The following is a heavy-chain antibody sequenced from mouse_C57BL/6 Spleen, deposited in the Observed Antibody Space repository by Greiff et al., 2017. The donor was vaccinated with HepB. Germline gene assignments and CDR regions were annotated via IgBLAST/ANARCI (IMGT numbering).Heavy chain of an antibody. CDR1: GYTFTSYW. J-gene: IGHJ4*01. CDR3: ARDYYGNYSYAMDY. V-gene: IGHV1-69*01. Sequence: QVQLQQPGAELVMPGASVKLSCKASGYTFTSYWMHWVKQRPGQGLEWIGEIDPSDSYTNYNQKFKGKSTLTVDKSSSTAYMQLSSLTSEDSAVYYCARDYYGNYSYAMDYWGQGTSVTVSS. D-gene: IGHD2-1*01. CDR2: IDPSDSYT.